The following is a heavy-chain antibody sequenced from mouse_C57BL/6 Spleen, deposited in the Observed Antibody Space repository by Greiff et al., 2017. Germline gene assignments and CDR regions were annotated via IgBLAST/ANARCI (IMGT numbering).Heavy chain of an antibody. J-gene: IGHJ1*03. D-gene: IGHD1-1*01. CDR3: ARHPQYYGSSSLDV. Sequence: EVQRVESGGDLVKPGGSLKLSCAASGFTFSSYGMSWVRQTPDKRLEWVATISSGGSYTYYPDSVKGRFPISRDNAKNTLYLQMSSLKSEDTAMYYCARHPQYYGSSSLDVWGTGTTVTVSS. CDR2: ISSGGSYT. CDR1: GFTFSSYG. V-gene: IGHV5-6*01.